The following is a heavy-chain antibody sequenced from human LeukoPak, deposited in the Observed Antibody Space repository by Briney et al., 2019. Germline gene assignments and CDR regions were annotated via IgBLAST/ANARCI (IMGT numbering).Heavy chain of an antibody. Sequence: PGGSLRLSCAASGFTFSGNSMHWVRQAPGKGLEWVAVISYDGKKKYYADSVKGRFTISRENSQNRQYLQMNSLIPEDAAVYYCAKEGGSNSDYFDYWGQGTLVTVSS. CDR2: ISYDGKKK. V-gene: IGHV3-30*18. D-gene: IGHD1-26*01. CDR3: AKEGGSNSDYFDY. J-gene: IGHJ4*02. CDR1: GFTFSGNS.